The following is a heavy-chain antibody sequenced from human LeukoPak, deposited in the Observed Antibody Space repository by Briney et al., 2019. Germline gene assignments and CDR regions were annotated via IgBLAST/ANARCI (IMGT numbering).Heavy chain of an antibody. CDR1: SASASTSY. Sequence: SETLSLTCPSNSASASTSYWGWIRQPPGKGLEWIGFIYYSGGTNYNPSLKSRVTISVDTSKNQFSLKVNSVTAADTAVYFCARHAHYGGNGLFDCWGQGTLVTVSS. CDR2: IYYSGGT. CDR3: ARHAHYGGNGLFDC. D-gene: IGHD4-23*01. V-gene: IGHV4-59*08. J-gene: IGHJ5*01.